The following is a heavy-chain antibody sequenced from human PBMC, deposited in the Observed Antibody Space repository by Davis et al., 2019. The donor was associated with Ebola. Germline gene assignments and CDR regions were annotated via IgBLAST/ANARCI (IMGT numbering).Heavy chain of an antibody. D-gene: IGHD6-19*01. J-gene: IGHJ6*02. CDR3: ARLRYSSGWLRGYYGMDV. Sequence: GESLKISCKGSGYSFTSYWIGWVRQMPGKGLGWMGIIYPGDSDTRYSPSFQGQVTISADKSISTAYLQWSSLKASDTAMYYCARLRYSSGWLRGYYGMDVWGQGTTVTVSS. CDR2: IYPGDSDT. V-gene: IGHV5-51*01. CDR1: GYSFTSYW.